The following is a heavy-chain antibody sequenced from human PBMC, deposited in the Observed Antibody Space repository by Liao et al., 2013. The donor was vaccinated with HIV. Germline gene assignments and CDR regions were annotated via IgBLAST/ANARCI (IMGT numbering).Heavy chain of an antibody. J-gene: IGHJ6*03. CDR1: GGSFSRYY. Sequence: QVQLQQWGAGLLKPSETLSLTCAVYGGSFSRYYWSWIRQPPGKGLEWIGEINHSGRTNYNPSLKSRVTISVDTSKNQFSLKLSSVTAADTAVYYCARAGRWPRTFYYMDVWGKGTTVTVSS. CDR3: ARAGRWPRTFYYMDV. V-gene: IGHV4-34*01. D-gene: IGHD5-24*01. CDR2: INHSGRT.